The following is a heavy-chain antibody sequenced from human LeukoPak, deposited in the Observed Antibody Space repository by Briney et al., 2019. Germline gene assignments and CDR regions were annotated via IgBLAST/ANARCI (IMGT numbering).Heavy chain of an antibody. V-gene: IGHV4-4*07. CDR2: VYTSGST. CDR3: ASSSPVVPFDY. CDR1: GGSISSYY. J-gene: IGHJ4*02. D-gene: IGHD2-15*01. Sequence: SETLSLTCTVSGGSISSYYWSWIRQPAGKGLEWIGRVYTSGSTNYNPSLKSRVTMSVDTSKNQFSLKLSSVTAADTAVYYCASSSPVVPFDYWGQGTLVTVSS.